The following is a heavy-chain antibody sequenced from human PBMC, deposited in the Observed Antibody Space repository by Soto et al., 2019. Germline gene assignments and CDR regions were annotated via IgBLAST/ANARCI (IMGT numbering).Heavy chain of an antibody. D-gene: IGHD4-17*01. V-gene: IGHV3-30-3*01. CDR1: GFTVSSFA. J-gene: IGHJ4*02. CDR3: ASPVGDYAPSFDY. Sequence: QVQLVESGGGVVQPGRSLRLSCAASGFTVSSFAMHWVRQAPGKGLEWVAVISYDGSNEYYADSVKGRFTISRDNSKNTLSLQMNSLRVADTAVYYCASPVGDYAPSFDYWGQGTLVTVSS. CDR2: ISYDGSNE.